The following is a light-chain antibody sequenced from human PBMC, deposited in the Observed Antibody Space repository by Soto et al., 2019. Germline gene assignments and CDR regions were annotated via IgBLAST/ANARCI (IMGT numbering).Light chain of an antibody. CDR1: SSDVGGYNY. V-gene: IGLV2-8*01. J-gene: IGLJ1*01. CDR3: SSSAGSNNFDV. CDR2: EVS. Sequence: QSVLTQPPSASGSPGQSVTISCTGTSSDVGGYNYVSWYQQHPGKAPKLVIYEVSKRPSGVPDRFSGSKSGNTASLTVSGLQAEDEADYYCSSSAGSNNFDVFGTGTKVTVL.